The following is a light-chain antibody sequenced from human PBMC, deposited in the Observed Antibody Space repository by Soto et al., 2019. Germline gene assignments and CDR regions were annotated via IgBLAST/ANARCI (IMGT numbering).Light chain of an antibody. CDR1: SGDVGTYNY. Sequence: QSALTQPASVSGSPGQSITISCTGTSGDVGTYNYVSWYLQNPGKAPKLMIYDVSNRPSGVSNRLSGSKSGNTASLTISGLQAKDEADYSCSSYSNRSSRYVFGTGTKLTVL. CDR2: DVS. V-gene: IGLV2-14*01. J-gene: IGLJ1*01. CDR3: SSYSNRSSRYV.